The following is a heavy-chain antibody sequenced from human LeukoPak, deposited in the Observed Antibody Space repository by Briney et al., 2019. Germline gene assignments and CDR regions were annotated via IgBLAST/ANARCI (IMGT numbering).Heavy chain of an antibody. D-gene: IGHD7-27*01. Sequence: SETLSLTCTVSGASVSRGGYYWTWIRQPPGKGLEWIGYIYYTGSTNYNPSLKSRVTMSVDTSKNQFSLKLSSVTAADTAVYYCARRLSTGESKKRAFDIWGQGTMVTVSS. CDR1: GASVSRGGYY. CDR2: IYYTGST. J-gene: IGHJ3*02. V-gene: IGHV4-61*08. CDR3: ARRLSTGESKKRAFDI.